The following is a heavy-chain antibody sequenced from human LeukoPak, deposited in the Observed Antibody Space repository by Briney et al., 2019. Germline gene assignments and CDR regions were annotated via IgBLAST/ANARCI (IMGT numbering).Heavy chain of an antibody. Sequence: ASVKVSCKASGYTFTAYYIHWVRQAPGQGLEWMGWINPNSGGTIYEQKFQGRVTLTRDTSINTAYMELNGLRSDDTAVYYCARVALYGSGSYLSYWGQGSLVTASS. CDR3: ARVALYGSGSYLSY. D-gene: IGHD3-10*01. V-gene: IGHV1-2*02. CDR1: GYTFTAYY. CDR2: INPNSGGT. J-gene: IGHJ4*02.